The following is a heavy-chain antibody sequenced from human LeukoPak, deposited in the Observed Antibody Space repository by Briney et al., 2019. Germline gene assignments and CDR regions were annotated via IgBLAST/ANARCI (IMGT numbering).Heavy chain of an antibody. J-gene: IGHJ6*03. V-gene: IGHV3-20*04. CDR1: GFTFDDYG. Sequence: PGGSLRLSCAASGFTFDDYGMSWVRQVPGKGLEWVSGIKWDGGSTGYADSVKGRFTISRDNAKNSLYLQMNSLRAEDTAVYYCAKDHPWLAVSHYYYYMDVWGKGTTVTISS. CDR2: IKWDGGST. D-gene: IGHD6-19*01. CDR3: AKDHPWLAVSHYYYYMDV.